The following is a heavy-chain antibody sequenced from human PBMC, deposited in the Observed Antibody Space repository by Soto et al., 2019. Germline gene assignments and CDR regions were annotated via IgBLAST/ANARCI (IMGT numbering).Heavy chain of an antibody. D-gene: IGHD3-16*02. CDR2: ISGGGGST. J-gene: IGHJ5*02. CDR3: AKALGWDIWGSYRSTGGWFDP. V-gene: IGHV3-23*01. Sequence: EVQLLESGGGLIQPEGSLRLSCAASGFTFINYAMSWVRQAPGKGLEWVSGISGGGGSTYYADSVKGRFTISRDNSKNMLYLQMNSLRGEDTAVYYCAKALGWDIWGSYRSTGGWFDPWGQGTLVTVSS. CDR1: GFTFINYA.